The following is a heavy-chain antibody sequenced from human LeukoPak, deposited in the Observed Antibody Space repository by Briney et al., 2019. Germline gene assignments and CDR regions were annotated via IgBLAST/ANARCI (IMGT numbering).Heavy chain of an antibody. V-gene: IGHV3-7*01. CDR1: GFTFSSYA. CDR3: ATDRYSSGWYDYFDY. D-gene: IGHD6-19*01. Sequence: HPGGSLRLSCAASGFTFSSYAMSWVRQAPGKGLEWVANIKQDGSEQYYVDSVKGRFTTSRDNAKNSLYLQMNSLRAEDTALYYCATDRYSSGWYDYFDYWGQGTLVTVSS. CDR2: IKQDGSEQ. J-gene: IGHJ4*02.